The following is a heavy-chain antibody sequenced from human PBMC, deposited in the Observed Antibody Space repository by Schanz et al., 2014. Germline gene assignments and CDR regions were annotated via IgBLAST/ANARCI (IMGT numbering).Heavy chain of an antibody. J-gene: IGHJ5*02. CDR1: GYTFTSHG. CDR3: ARDRRRYCSTASCLHDNWFDP. CDR2: ITAYNGDT. D-gene: IGHD2-2*01. V-gene: IGHV1-18*01. Sequence: QVPLVQSGAEVKKPGASVKVSCKASGYTFTSHGISWVRQAPGQGLEWMGWITAYNGDTNYALKLQGRVTMTTDTSTGTAYMELRSLRSDDTAVYYCARDRRRYCSTASCLHDNWFDPWGQGTLVIVSS.